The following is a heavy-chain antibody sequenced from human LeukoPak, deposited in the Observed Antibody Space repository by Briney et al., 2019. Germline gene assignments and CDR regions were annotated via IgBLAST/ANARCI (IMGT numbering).Heavy chain of an antibody. CDR3: AREDFLGVSSFEY. J-gene: IGHJ4*02. CDR2: IYSGGST. V-gene: IGHV3-66*02. Sequence: PGGSLRLSCAASGFTVSSNYMSWVRQAPGKGLEWVSVIYSGGSTYYADSVKGRFTISRDNSKNTLYLQMNSLRAEDTAVYYCAREDFLGVSSFEYWGQGTLVTVSS. CDR1: GFTVSSNY. D-gene: IGHD3-16*01.